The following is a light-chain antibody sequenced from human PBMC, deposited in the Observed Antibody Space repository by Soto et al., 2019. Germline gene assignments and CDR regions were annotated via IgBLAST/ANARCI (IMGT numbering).Light chain of an antibody. V-gene: IGKV4-1*01. Sequence: DIVMTQSPDSLAVSLGERATINCKSSQSVLYSSNNKNYLAWYQQKAGQPLKLLIYWASTRESGVPDRFSGSGSGADSTLTISSMQAEDVAVYYCQQYYSTPDTFGQGTKLDIK. CDR1: QSVLYSSNNKNY. J-gene: IGKJ2*01. CDR3: QQYYSTPDT. CDR2: WAS.